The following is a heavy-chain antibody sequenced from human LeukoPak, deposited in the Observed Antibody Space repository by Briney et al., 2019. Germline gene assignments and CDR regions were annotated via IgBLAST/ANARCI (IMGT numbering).Heavy chain of an antibody. Sequence: GGSLRLSCAASGFTFSSYWMSWVRQAPGKGLEWVAVISYDGSSKYYADSVKGRFTISRDNSKNTLYLQMNSLRAEDTAVYYCAREVDTAMVGGGSAFDIWGQGTMVTVSS. CDR1: GFTFSSYW. CDR2: ISYDGSSK. D-gene: IGHD5-18*01. CDR3: AREVDTAMVGGGSAFDI. J-gene: IGHJ3*02. V-gene: IGHV3-30*03.